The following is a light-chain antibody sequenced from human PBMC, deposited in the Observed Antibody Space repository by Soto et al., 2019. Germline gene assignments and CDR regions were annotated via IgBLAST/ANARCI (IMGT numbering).Light chain of an antibody. CDR2: DAS. CDR3: QQYNSYST. J-gene: IGKJ1*01. V-gene: IGKV1-5*01. CDR1: QSISSW. Sequence: DIQMTQSPFTLSASVGDRVTLTCRASQSISSWLAWYQQKPGKAPKLLIYDASSLESGVPSRFSGSGSGTEFTLTISSLQPDDFATYYCQQYNSYSTFGRGTKVDIK.